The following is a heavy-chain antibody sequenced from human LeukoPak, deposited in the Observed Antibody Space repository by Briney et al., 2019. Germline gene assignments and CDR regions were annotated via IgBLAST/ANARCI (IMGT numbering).Heavy chain of an antibody. D-gene: IGHD1-26*01. J-gene: IGHJ4*02. V-gene: IGHV4-28*03. CDR2: IYYSGST. CDR3: ARDEEGEGFDY. CDR1: GYSISSSNW. Sequence: PSETLSLTCAVSGYSISSSNWWGWIRQPPGKGLEWIGYIYYSGSTYYNPSLKSRVTISVDTSKNQFSLKLSSVTAADTAVYYCARDEEGEGFDYWGQGTLVTVSS.